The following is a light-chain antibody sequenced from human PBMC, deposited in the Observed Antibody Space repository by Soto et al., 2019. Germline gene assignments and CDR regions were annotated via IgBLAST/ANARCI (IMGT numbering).Light chain of an antibody. J-gene: IGKJ4*01. CDR3: QQYENLPLT. CDR1: QDISNY. CDR2: DAS. Sequence: DIQMTQSPYSLSASVGDRVTITCQASQDISNYLNWYQQKPGKAPKLLIYDASNLETGVPSRFSGSGSGTDFTFTISSLQPEDFATYYCQQYENLPLTFGGGTKVEMK. V-gene: IGKV1-33*01.